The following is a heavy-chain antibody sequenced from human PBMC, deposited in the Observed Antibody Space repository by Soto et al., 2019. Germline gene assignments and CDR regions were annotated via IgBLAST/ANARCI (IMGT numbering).Heavy chain of an antibody. Sequence: SETLSLTCAVSGGSISSSSYYWGWIRQPPGKGLEWIGSIYYSGSTYYNPSLKSRVTISVDTSKNQFSLKLSSVTAADTAVYYCARLGCSSTSCATYYYYYYGMDVWGQGTTVTVSS. CDR3: ARLGCSSTSCATYYYYYYGMDV. CDR2: IYYSGST. CDR1: GGSISSSSYY. D-gene: IGHD2-2*01. J-gene: IGHJ6*02. V-gene: IGHV4-39*01.